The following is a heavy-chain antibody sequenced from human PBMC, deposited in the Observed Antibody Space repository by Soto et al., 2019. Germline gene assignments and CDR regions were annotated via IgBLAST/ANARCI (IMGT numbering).Heavy chain of an antibody. CDR1: GGTFSSYA. V-gene: IGHV1-69*13. CDR2: IIPIFGTA. CDR3: ARESLAARPFRYGMDV. J-gene: IGHJ6*02. Sequence: GASVKVSCKASGGTFSSYAISWVRQAPGQGLEWMGGIIPIFGTANYAQKFQGRVTITADESTSTAYMELSSLRSEDTAVYYCARESLAARPFRYGMDVWGQGTTVTVSS. D-gene: IGHD6-6*01.